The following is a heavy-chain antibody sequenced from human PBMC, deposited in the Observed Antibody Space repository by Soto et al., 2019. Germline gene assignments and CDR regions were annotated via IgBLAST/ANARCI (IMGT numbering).Heavy chain of an antibody. J-gene: IGHJ6*02. D-gene: IGHD1-26*01. Sequence: GWSLRLSCSASGFTFGSYDMHWVRQAPGKGLEYVSAISSNGGSTYYADSVKGRFTISRDNSKNTLYLQMSSLRAEDTAVYYCVKGIVGGYYYYGMDVWGQGTTVTVSS. CDR1: GFTFGSYD. V-gene: IGHV3-64D*06. CDR3: VKGIVGGYYYYGMDV. CDR2: ISSNGGST.